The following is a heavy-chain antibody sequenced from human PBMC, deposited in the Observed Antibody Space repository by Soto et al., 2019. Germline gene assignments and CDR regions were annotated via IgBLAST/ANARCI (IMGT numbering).Heavy chain of an antibody. V-gene: IGHV1-69*01. D-gene: IGHD1-1*01. J-gene: IGHJ6*02. CDR1: GGTFSSYA. CDR3: ARDLIAGTMDHYYYGIDV. Sequence: QVQLVQSGAEVKKPGSSVKVSCKASGGTFSSYAISWVRQAPGQGLEWMGGIIPIFGTANYAQKFQGRVTITADESTSTAYMELSRLRSEDTDVYYCARDLIAGTMDHYYYGIDVWGQGTTVNVSS. CDR2: IIPIFGTA.